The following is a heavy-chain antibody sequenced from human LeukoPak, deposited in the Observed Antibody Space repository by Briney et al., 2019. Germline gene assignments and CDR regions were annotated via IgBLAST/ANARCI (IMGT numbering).Heavy chain of an antibody. CDR1: GYSISSGYY. CDR2: IYHSGST. V-gene: IGHV4-38-2*02. Sequence: SETLSLTCTVSGYSISSGYYWGWIRPPPGKGLEWIGSIYHSGSTYYIPSLKSRVTISVDTSKNQFSLKLSSVTAADTAVYYCARVASSGWYGSLSRRYNWFDPWGQGTLVTVSS. J-gene: IGHJ5*02. D-gene: IGHD6-19*01. CDR3: ARVASSGWYGSLSRRYNWFDP.